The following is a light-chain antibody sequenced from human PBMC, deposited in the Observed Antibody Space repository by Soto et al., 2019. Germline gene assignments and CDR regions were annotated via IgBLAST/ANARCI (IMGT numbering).Light chain of an antibody. CDR1: SSDVGGYNY. J-gene: IGLJ2*01. Sequence: QSALTQAASVSGSPGQSITISCTGTSSDVGGYNYVSWYQQHPGKAPKLMIYDVSNRPSGVSNRFSGSKFGNTASLTISGLQAEDEADYYCSSYTSSSTLVFGGGTKLTVL. V-gene: IGLV2-14*01. CDR2: DVS. CDR3: SSYTSSSTLV.